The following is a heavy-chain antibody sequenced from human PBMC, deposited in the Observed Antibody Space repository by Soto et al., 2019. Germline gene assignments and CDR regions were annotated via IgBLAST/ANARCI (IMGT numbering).Heavy chain of an antibody. J-gene: IGHJ6*02. CDR2: IIPISVTA. V-gene: IGHV1-69*01. CDR3: ARSQGSSTSLEIYYYYYYGMDV. D-gene: IGHD2-2*01. CDR1: GGTFSSYA. Sequence: QVQLVQSGAEVKKPGSSVKVSCKASGGTFSSYAISWVRQAPGQGLEWMGGIIPISVTANYAQKFQGRVTITEDESTSTAYMALSRLRSEATAVYYCARSQGSSTSLEIYYYYYYGMDVWGQGTTVTVSS.